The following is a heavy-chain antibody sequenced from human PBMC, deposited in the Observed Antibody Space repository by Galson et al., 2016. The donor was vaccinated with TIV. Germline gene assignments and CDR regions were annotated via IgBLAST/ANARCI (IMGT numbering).Heavy chain of an antibody. D-gene: IGHD3-22*01. CDR3: ARITDLGYYDSSGYFHDVTKNYYFDY. J-gene: IGHJ4*02. Sequence: PALVKPTQTLTLTCTVSGFSLRNARMGVSWIRQPPGKALEWPAHIFSNDEKSYITSLKSRLTISKDTSKSQVVLTMTNMDPVDTATYYCARITDLGYYDSSGYFHDVTKNYYFDYWGQGTLVTVSS. CDR2: IFSNDEK. CDR1: GFSLRNARMG. V-gene: IGHV2-26*01.